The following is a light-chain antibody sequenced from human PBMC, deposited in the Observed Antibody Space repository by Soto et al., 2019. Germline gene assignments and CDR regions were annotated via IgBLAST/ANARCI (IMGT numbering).Light chain of an antibody. CDR3: QQYNNWPRT. CDR2: GAS. V-gene: IGKV3-15*01. J-gene: IGKJ1*01. Sequence: EIGMTQSPATLSVSPGARAPLSCRASQSININLAWYQQKPGQAPRLLIYGASTRATGLPARFSGSGSGTEFTLIISSLQSEDSAVYYCQQYNNWPRTFGQGTKVDIK. CDR1: QSININ.